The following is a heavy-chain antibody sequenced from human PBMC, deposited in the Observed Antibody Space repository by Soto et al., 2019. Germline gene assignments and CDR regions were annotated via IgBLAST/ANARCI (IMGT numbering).Heavy chain of an antibody. V-gene: IGHV3-23*01. CDR3: AKAQYTGISKTLDY. CDR2: ISESGDIT. D-gene: IGHD1-26*01. Sequence: EVHLLESGGGLVQPGGSLRLSCVASGFTFSSYTMYWVRQVPGKGLEWVSDISESGDITHYADSVKGRFTISRDDPKSTLYLQMHTLRGDDTAVYYCAKAQYTGISKTLDYWGQGTLVTVST. CDR1: GFTFSSYT. J-gene: IGHJ4*02.